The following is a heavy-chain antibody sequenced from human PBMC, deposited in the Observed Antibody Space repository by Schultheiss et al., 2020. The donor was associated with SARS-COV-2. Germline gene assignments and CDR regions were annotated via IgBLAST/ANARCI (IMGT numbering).Heavy chain of an antibody. CDR3: ARDQNPTTSGWYDY. CDR2: ISNDGIGK. V-gene: IGHV3-30-3*01. Sequence: GGSLRLSCVEFSNSHLHWVRQAPGKGLEWVAAISNDGIGKYYADSVKGRFTISRDNSKDTLYLQMNSLRTEDTAVYYCARDQNPTTSGWYDYWGQGILVTVSS. J-gene: IGHJ4*02. CDR1: SNSH. D-gene: IGHD6-19*01.